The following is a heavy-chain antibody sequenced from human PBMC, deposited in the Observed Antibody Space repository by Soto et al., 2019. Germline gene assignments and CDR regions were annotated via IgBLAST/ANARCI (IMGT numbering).Heavy chain of an antibody. CDR3: DHKGGGDRILDY. CDR2: IYWDDAK. V-gene: IGHV2-5*02. D-gene: IGHD3-16*01. Sequence: QITLKESGPTLVKPTQTLTLTCTFSGFSLSTSGVGVGWIRQPPGKALEWLALIYWDDAKHYSPSLKSRLTTNRDTPKNQVVLIMTNMDPVNKATYYCDHKGGGDRILDYWGQGTLVTVSS. CDR1: GFSLSTSGVG. J-gene: IGHJ4*02.